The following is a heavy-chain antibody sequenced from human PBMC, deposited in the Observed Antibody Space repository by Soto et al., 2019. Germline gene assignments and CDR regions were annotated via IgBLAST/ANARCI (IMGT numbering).Heavy chain of an antibody. Sequence: GGSLRLSCAASGFTFSSYAMSCVRQAPGKGLEWFSAISGSGGSTYYADSVKGRFTISRDNSRNTLHLQMNSLRAEDTAVYYCAKDGDSISRNKPLDSWGKGTPVTASS. D-gene: IGHD3-22*01. CDR3: AKDGDSISRNKPLDS. CDR2: ISGSGGST. J-gene: IGHJ6*04. CDR1: GFTFSSYA. V-gene: IGHV3-23*01.